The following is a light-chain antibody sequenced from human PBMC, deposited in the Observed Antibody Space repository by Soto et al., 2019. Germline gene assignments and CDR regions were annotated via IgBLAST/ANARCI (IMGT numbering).Light chain of an antibody. CDR3: QKYYSNPS. J-gene: IGKJ4*01. CDR2: WAS. Sequence: DIVMTQSPDSLAVSLGERATINCKSSQSVLYSSKNRNHLAGYQQRPGQRPKVLIYWASTRESGVTDRFSGSGSETDCTLTISRQQAEDVAVYYCQKYYSNPSFVGPTKEYIK. V-gene: IGKV4-1*01. CDR1: QSVLYSSKNRNH.